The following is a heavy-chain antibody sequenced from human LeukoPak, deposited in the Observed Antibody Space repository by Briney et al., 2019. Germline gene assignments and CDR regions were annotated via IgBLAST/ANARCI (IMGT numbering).Heavy chain of an antibody. V-gene: IGHV1-8*01. CDR3: ARGKGLLWFGELMANDY. D-gene: IGHD3-10*01. CDR1: GYTFTSYD. CDR2: MNPSSGNT. J-gene: IGHJ4*02. Sequence: GASVKVSCKASGYTFTSYDINWVRQATGQGLEWMGWMNPSSGNTGYAQKFQGRVTMTRNTSISTAYMELSSLRSEDTAVYYCARGKGLLWFGELMANDYWGQGTLVTVSS.